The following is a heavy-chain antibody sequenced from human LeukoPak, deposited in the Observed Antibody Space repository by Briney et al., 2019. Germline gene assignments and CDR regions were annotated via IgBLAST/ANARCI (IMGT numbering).Heavy chain of an antibody. J-gene: IGHJ5*02. CDR3: ARHSSSTSCYFLP. CDR2: IYYSGST. V-gene: IGHV4-39*01. D-gene: IGHD2-2*01. Sequence: SETLSLTCTVSGGSISSSNYYWGWIRQPPGKGLEWIGSIYYSGSTYYNPSLKSRVTISVDTSKNQVSLKLSSVTAADTAVYYCARHSSSTSCYFLPWGQGTLVTVSS. CDR1: GGSISSSNYY.